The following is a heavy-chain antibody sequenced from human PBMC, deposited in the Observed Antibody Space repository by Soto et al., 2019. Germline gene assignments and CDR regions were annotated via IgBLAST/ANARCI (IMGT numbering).Heavy chain of an antibody. CDR1: GGTFSSYA. CDR2: IIPIFGTA. D-gene: IGHD3-16*02. Sequence: QVQLVQSGAEVKKPGSSVKVSCKASGGTFSSYAISWVRQAPGQGLEWMGGIIPIFGTANYAQKFQGRVTITADESTSTAYMELSSLRSEDTAVYYCARGDRPFGGVIVNYGMDVWGQGTTVTVSS. CDR3: ARGDRPFGGVIVNYGMDV. V-gene: IGHV1-69*01. J-gene: IGHJ6*02.